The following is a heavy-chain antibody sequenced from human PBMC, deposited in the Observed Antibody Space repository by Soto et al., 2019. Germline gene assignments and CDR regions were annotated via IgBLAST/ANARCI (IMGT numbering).Heavy chain of an antibody. Sequence: EVQLVESGGGLVQPGGSLRLSCAASGFTFYIYWMSWIRQAPGKGLEWVANIKYDGSEKYYVDSVRGRFTISRDNAEDSLFLQMNSLRDEDTAVYYCVRETLGYCSGPNCLFDWGQGTLVIVSS. CDR1: GFTFYIYW. V-gene: IGHV3-7*01. J-gene: IGHJ4*02. CDR3: VRETLGYCSGPNCLFD. D-gene: IGHD2-15*01. CDR2: IKYDGSEK.